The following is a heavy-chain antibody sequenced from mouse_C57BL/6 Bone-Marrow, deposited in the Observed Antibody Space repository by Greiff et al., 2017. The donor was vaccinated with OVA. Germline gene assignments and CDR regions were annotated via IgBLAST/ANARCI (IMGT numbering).Heavy chain of an antibody. Sequence: EVKLMESGEGLVKPGGSLKLSCAASGFTFSSYAMSWVRQTPEKRLEWVAYISSGGDYIYYADTVKGRFTISRDNARNTLYLQMSSLKSEDTAMYYCTRDRSNLLLRDYWGQGTSVTVSS. D-gene: IGHD1-1*01. CDR1: GFTFSSYA. V-gene: IGHV5-9-1*02. CDR3: TRDRSNLLLRDY. CDR2: ISSGGDYI. J-gene: IGHJ4*01.